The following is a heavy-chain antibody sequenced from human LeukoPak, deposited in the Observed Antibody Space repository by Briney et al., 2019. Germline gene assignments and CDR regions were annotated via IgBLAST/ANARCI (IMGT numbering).Heavy chain of an antibody. V-gene: IGHV1-24*01. D-gene: IGHD4-23*01. Sequence: ASVKVSCKVSGYTLTELSMHWVRQAPGKGLEWMGGFDPEDGETIYAQKFQGRVTMTEDTSTDTAYMELSSLRSEDTAVYYCATDGRGVVTRGRVSLDYWGQGTLVTVSS. CDR1: GYTLTELS. CDR2: FDPEDGET. J-gene: IGHJ4*02. CDR3: ATDGRGVVTRGRVSLDY.